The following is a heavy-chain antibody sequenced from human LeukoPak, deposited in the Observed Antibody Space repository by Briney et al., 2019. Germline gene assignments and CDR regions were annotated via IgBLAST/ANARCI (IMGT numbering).Heavy chain of an antibody. D-gene: IGHD6-19*01. J-gene: IGHJ3*02. Sequence: SETLSLTCTVSGGSISSYYWSWIRQPPGKGLEWIGHVYYSGSTNYSPSLKSRVTISVDTSKNQFFLKLSSVTAADTAVYYCARQGSSGWYIGAFDIWGQGTMVTVSS. V-gene: IGHV4-59*08. CDR1: GGSISSYY. CDR2: VYYSGST. CDR3: ARQGSSGWYIGAFDI.